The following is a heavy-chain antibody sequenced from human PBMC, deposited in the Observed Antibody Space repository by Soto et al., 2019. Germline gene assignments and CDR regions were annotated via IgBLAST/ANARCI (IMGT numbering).Heavy chain of an antibody. D-gene: IGHD4-17*01. CDR3: ARDMTRAVFTYFDF. CDR1: GGTLSNYV. J-gene: IGHJ4*02. V-gene: IGHV1-69*06. CDR2: IIPISGAA. Sequence: QVQLVQSGAEVKKPGSSVKVSSKASGGTLSNYVVNWVRQAPGQGLEWMGRIIPISGAANYAQKFQGRVTITADKTTSTSYMELSSLRSEDPAVDYCARDMTRAVFTYFDFWGEGNLVTVSS.